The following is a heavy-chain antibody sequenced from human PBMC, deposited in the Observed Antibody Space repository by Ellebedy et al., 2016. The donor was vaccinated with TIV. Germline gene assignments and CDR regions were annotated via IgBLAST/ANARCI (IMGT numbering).Heavy chain of an antibody. V-gene: IGHV3-43*01. Sequence: GESLKISCVASGFTFDDDTMHWVRQAPGKGLEWVSLISWDGDATYYADSVKGRFTISRDNSKNSLYLQMNSLRTEESALYYCAKDHGGLGSYYFDYWGQGTLVTVSS. J-gene: IGHJ4*02. CDR3: AKDHGGLGSYYFDY. D-gene: IGHD3-10*01. CDR1: GFTFDDDT. CDR2: ISWDGDAT.